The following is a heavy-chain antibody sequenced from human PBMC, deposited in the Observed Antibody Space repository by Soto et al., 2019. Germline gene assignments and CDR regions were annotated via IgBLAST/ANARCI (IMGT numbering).Heavy chain of an antibody. CDR1: GGTFSSYT. Sequence: QVQLVQSGAEVKKPGSSVKVSCKASGGTFSSYTISWVRQAPGQGLEWMGRIIPILGIANYAQKFQGRVTITADKSTSTAYMELSSLRSEDTAVYYCASDGEHCSGGSCYDYWGQGTLVTVSS. V-gene: IGHV1-69*02. CDR2: IIPILGIA. J-gene: IGHJ4*02. CDR3: ASDGEHCSGGSCYDY. D-gene: IGHD2-15*01.